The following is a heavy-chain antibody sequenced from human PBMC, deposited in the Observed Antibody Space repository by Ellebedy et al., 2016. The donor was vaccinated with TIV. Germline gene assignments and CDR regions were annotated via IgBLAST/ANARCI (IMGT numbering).Heavy chain of an antibody. CDR3: ARGTQLRDFDY. J-gene: IGHJ4*02. CDR2: IYHSGST. D-gene: IGHD3-3*01. CDR1: GGSISSSSYY. V-gene: IGHV4-39*07. Sequence: SETLSLXXTVSGGSISSSSYYWGWIRQPPGKGLEWIGSIYHSGSTNYNPSLKSRVTISVDKSKNQFSLKLSSVTAADTAVYYCARGTQLRDFDYWGQGTLVTVSS.